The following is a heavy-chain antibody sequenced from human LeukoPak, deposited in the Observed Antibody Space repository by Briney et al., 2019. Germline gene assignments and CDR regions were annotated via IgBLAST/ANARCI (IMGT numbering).Heavy chain of an antibody. J-gene: IGHJ6*02. CDR1: GGSISSYY. CDR2: IYTSGST. V-gene: IGHV4-4*07. CDR3: AREEDSSSWHNAGSMDV. Sequence: SETLSLTCTVSGGSISSYYWSWIRQPAGKGLEWIGRIYTSGSTNYNPSLKSRVTMSVDTSKNQFSLKLSSVTAADTAVYYCAREEDSSSWHNAGSMDVWGQGTTVTVSS. D-gene: IGHD6-13*01.